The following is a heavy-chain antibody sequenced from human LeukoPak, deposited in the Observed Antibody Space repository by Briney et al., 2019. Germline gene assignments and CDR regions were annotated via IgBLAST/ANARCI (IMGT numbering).Heavy chain of an antibody. J-gene: IGHJ4*02. CDR3: ARTSYLLDYSLDY. V-gene: IGHV4-59*01. Sequence: SETLSLTCTVSGGSISSYYWSWIRQPPGKGLEWIGYIYYSGSTNYNPSLKSRVTISVDTSKNQFSLKLSSVTAADTAVYYCARTSYLLDYSLDYWGQGTLVTVSS. CDR1: GGSISSYY. CDR2: IYYSGST. D-gene: IGHD2-2*01.